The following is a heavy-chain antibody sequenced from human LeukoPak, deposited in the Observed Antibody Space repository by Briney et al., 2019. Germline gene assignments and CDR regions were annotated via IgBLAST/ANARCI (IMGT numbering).Heavy chain of an antibody. Sequence: SETLSLTCTVSGGSMSSHYWSWIRQPPGKGLEWIGYIYYSGSTNYNPSLKSRVTISVDTSKNQFSLKLSSVTAADTAVYYCARGLVVDQLLPVFDYWGQGTLVTISS. V-gene: IGHV4-59*11. J-gene: IGHJ4*02. CDR3: ARGLVVDQLLPVFDY. CDR1: GGSMSSHY. D-gene: IGHD2-2*01. CDR2: IYYSGST.